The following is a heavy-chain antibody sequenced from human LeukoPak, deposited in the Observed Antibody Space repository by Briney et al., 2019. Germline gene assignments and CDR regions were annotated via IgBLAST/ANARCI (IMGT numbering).Heavy chain of an antibody. CDR1: GFTFSSYA. CDR3: AKAIVGVSGLGY. V-gene: IGHV3-23*01. D-gene: IGHD1-26*01. CDR2: ISGSGSST. J-gene: IGHJ4*02. Sequence: GGSLRLSCAASGFTFSSYAMTWVRQAPGEGLEWVSAISGSGSSTYYADSVRGRFTMSRDTSKSTLYLQMNSLRAEDTALYYCAKAIVGVSGLGYWGQGTLVTVSS.